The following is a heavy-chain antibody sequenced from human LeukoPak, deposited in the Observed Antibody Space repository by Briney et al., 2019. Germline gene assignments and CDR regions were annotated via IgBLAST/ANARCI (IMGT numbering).Heavy chain of an antibody. J-gene: IGHJ4*02. CDR1: GSTFSSYA. V-gene: IGHV1-69*04. CDR3: TRVSSWYYYDSSGYYPFDY. CDR2: IIPILGIA. D-gene: IGHD3-22*01. Sequence: SVKVSCKASGSTFSSYAISWVRQAPGQGLEWMGRIIPILGIANYAQKFQGRVTITAGKSTSTAYMELSSLRSEDTAVYYCTRVSSWYYYDSSGYYPFDYWGQGTLVTVSS.